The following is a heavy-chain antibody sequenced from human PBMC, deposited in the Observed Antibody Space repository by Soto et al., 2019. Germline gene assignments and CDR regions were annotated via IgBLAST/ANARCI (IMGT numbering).Heavy chain of an antibody. CDR2: ISYDGSNK. V-gene: IGHV3-30-3*01. CDR3: ATGRPITMIVVVPDY. J-gene: IGHJ4*02. D-gene: IGHD3-22*01. CDR1: GFTFSSYA. Sequence: GGSLRLSCAASGFTFSSYAMHWVRQAPGKGLEWVAVISYDGSNKYYADSVKGRFTISRDNSKSTLYLQMNSLRAEDTAVYYCATGRPITMIVVVPDYWGQGTLVTVSS.